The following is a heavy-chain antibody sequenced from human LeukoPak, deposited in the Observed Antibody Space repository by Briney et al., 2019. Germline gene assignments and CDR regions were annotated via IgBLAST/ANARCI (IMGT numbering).Heavy chain of an antibody. D-gene: IGHD3-3*01. V-gene: IGHV4-31*03. CDR2: IYYSGST. Sequence: SQTLSLTCTVSGGSISSGGYYWSWIRQHPGKGLEWSGYIYYSGSTYYNPSLKSRVTISVDTSKNQFSLKLSSVTAADTAVYYCARDSTIFGNYYYGMDVWGQGTRSPSP. CDR1: GGSISSGGYY. CDR3: ARDSTIFGNYYYGMDV. J-gene: IGHJ6*02.